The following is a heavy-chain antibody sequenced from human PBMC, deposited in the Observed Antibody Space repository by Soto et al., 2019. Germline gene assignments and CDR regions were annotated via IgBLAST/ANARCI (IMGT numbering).Heavy chain of an antibody. V-gene: IGHV4-34*01. Sequence: PSETLSLTCAVYGGSFSGYYWSWIRQPPGKGLEWIGEINHSGSTNYNPSLKSRVTISVDTSKNQFSLKLSSVTAADTAVYYCASGADNYYYYMDVWGKGTTVTVSS. CDR3: ASGADNYYYYMDV. CDR2: INHSGST. D-gene: IGHD3-22*01. CDR1: GGSFSGYY. J-gene: IGHJ6*03.